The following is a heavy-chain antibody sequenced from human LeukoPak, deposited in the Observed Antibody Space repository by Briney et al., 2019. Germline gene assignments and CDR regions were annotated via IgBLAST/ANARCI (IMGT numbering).Heavy chain of an antibody. V-gene: IGHV4-59*01. CDR1: GGSISSYY. Sequence: SETLSLTCTVSGGSISSYYWSWLRQPPGKGLEWIGYIYYSGSTNYSPSLKSRVTISVDTSKNQFSLKLSSVTAADTAVYYCARDQWELPAYWGQGTLVTVSS. CDR3: ARDQWELPAY. J-gene: IGHJ4*02. CDR2: IYYSGST. D-gene: IGHD1-26*01.